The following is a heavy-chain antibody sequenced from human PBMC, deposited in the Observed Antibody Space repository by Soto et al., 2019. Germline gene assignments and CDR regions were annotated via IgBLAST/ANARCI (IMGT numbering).Heavy chain of an antibody. Sequence: SETMSLTCTVSSVSLSSSDYYWAWIRQPPGEGLEWIGSIYYSGSAYYNPSLKSRFTISVDTSKNQVSLKMSSVTAAETAVYYCAGQYTGRGYPGHIDYWGQGTLVTVSS. V-gene: IGHV4-39*01. D-gene: IGHD5-12*01. CDR2: IYYSGSA. J-gene: IGHJ4*02. CDR3: AGQYTGRGYPGHIDY. CDR1: SVSLSSSDYY.